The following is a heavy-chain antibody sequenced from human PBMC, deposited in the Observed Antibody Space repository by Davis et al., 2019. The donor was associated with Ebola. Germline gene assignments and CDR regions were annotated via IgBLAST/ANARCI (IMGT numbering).Heavy chain of an antibody. V-gene: IGHV4-39*01. J-gene: IGHJ4*02. Sequence: SETLSLTCTVSGGSISSSSYYWGWIRQPPGKGLEWIGRIYYSGSTYYNPSLKSRVTISVDTSKNQFSLKLSSVTAADTAVYYCASSDDFDYWGQGTLVTVSS. CDR2: IYYSGST. CDR3: ASSDDFDY. D-gene: IGHD3-3*01. CDR1: GGSISSSSYY.